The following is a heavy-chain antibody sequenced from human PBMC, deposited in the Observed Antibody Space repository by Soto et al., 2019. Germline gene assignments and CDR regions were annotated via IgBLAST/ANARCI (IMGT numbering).Heavy chain of an antibody. CDR1: GYTFTSYG. CDR3: ARECLGCSGGSCHCYYYYGMDV. J-gene: IGHJ6*02. D-gene: IGHD2-15*01. V-gene: IGHV1-18*04. Sequence: QVQLVQSGAEVKKPGASVKVSCKASGYTFTSYGIIWVRQAPGQGLEWMGWISAYNGNTNYAQKLQGRVTMTTDTSTSTAYMELRSLRSDDTAGYYCARECLGCSGGSCHCYYYYGMDVWGQGTTVTVSS. CDR2: ISAYNGNT.